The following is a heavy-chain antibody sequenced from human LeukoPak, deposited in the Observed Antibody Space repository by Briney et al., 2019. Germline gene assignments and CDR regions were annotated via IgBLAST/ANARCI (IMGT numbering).Heavy chain of an antibody. Sequence: SETLSLTCTVSGGSISSYYWSWIRQPPGKGLEWIGYIYYSGSTNYNPSLKSRVTISVDTSKNQFSLKLSSVTAADTAVYYCARQTYSSGWYPGFDYWGQGTLVTVSS. CDR2: IYYSGST. V-gene: IGHV4-59*08. J-gene: IGHJ4*02. D-gene: IGHD6-19*01. CDR3: ARQTYSSGWYPGFDY. CDR1: GGSISSYY.